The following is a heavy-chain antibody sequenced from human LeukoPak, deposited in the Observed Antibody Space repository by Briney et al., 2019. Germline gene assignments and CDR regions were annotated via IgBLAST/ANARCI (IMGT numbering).Heavy chain of an antibody. CDR1: GGTFSSYA. CDR3: ARGVVPAAIWKGSIDYYYYGMDV. V-gene: IGHV1-69*01. D-gene: IGHD2-2*02. CDR2: IIPIFGTA. J-gene: IGHJ6*02. Sequence: SVKVSCKATGGTFSSYAISWVRQAPGQGLEWMGGIIPIFGTANYAQKFQGRVTITADESTSTAYMELSSLRSEDTAVYYCARGVVPAAIWKGSIDYYYYGMDVWGQGTTVTVSS.